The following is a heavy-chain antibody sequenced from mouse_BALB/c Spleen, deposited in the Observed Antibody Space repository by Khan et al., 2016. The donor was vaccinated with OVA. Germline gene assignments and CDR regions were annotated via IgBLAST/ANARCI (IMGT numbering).Heavy chain of an antibody. Sequence: QVQLQQSGAELVKPGASVKLSCKASGYTFNSYYMYWVKQRPGQGLEWIGEINPNNGDANFNEKFKNKATLTVAKSSNTAFMQLSSLTSEDSAVXYCTRSGYGSFAYWGQGTLVTVSA. CDR2: INPNNGDA. D-gene: IGHD2-2*01. V-gene: IGHV1S81*02. J-gene: IGHJ3*01. CDR1: GYTFNSYY. CDR3: TRSGYGSFAY.